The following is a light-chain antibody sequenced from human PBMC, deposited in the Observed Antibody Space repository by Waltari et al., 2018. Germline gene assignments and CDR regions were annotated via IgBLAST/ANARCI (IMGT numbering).Light chain of an antibody. Sequence: DIQVTQSPSTLFASVGDRVTITGRASQSIGIWLAWYQQKLGKAPQVLIYDASTLESGVPTRFSDSGYGTDFSLTISGIQPEDFATYYCQQYHAYSRAFGQGTKVEVK. V-gene: IGKV1-5*01. CDR2: DAS. CDR3: QQYHAYSRA. CDR1: QSIGIW. J-gene: IGKJ1*01.